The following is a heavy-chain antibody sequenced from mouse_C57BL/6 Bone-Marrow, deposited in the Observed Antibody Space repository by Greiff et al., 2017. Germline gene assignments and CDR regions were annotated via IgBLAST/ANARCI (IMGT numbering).Heavy chain of an antibody. V-gene: IGHV1-55*01. D-gene: IGHD2-1*01. CDR3: ASSYGNSFAY. CDR2: IYPGSGST. CDR1: GYTFTSYW. Sequence: QVQLQPSGAELVKPGASVKMSCKASGYTFTSYWITWVKQRPGQGLEWIGDIYPGSGSTNYNEKFKSKATLTVDTSSSTAYMQLSSLTSEDSAVYYCASSYGNSFAYWGQGTLVTVSA. J-gene: IGHJ3*01.